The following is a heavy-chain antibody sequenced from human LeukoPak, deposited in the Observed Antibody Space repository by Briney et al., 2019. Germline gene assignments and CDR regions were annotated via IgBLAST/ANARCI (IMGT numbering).Heavy chain of an antibody. J-gene: IGHJ4*02. CDR1: GFTFDYYG. CDR2: INWNGDST. CDR3: ARDRYYDTSDFLDY. Sequence: GGSLRLSCVASGFTFDYYGMTLVRQAPGKGLEWVSGINWNGDSTDYADSVKGRFTVSRDNGQNFLYLHMDSLRAEDTALYYCARDRYYDTSDFLDYWGQGTLVTVSS. V-gene: IGHV3-20*04. D-gene: IGHD3-22*01.